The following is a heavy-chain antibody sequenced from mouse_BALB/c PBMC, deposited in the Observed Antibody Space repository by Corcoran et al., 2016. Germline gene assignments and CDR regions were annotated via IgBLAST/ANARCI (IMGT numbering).Heavy chain of an antibody. J-gene: IGHJ3*01. CDR3: ARGNELGRFAY. Sequence: EVLLQQSGPELVKPGASVTIPCKASGYTFTDYNMDWVKQSHGKSLEWIGDINPNNGGTIYNQKFKGKATLTVDKSSSTAYMERRSLTSEDTAVYYCARGNELGRFAYWGQGTLVTVSA. V-gene: IGHV1-18*01. D-gene: IGHD4-1*01. CDR2: INPNNGGT. CDR1: GYTFTDYN.